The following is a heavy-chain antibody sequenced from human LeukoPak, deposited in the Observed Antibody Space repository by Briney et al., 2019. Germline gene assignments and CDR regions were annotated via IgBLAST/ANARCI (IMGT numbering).Heavy chain of an antibody. D-gene: IGHD3-10*01. J-gene: IGHJ5*02. CDR3: ARSTSGFGELGNWFAT. V-gene: IGHV4-59*11. Sequence: PSETLSLTCTVSGGSIGSHYWSWMRQPPGKGLEWIGYIYYSGSTNYNPSLKSRVTISVDTSKNQFSLKVSSVTAADTAVYYCARSTSGFGELGNWFATSGPGTLVTACS. CDR1: GGSIGSHY. CDR2: IYYSGST.